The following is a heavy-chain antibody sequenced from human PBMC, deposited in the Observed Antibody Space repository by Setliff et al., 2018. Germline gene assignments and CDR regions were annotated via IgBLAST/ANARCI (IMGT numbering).Heavy chain of an antibody. CDR1: GYSFTDYW. Sequence: GESLKISCKGSGYSFTDYWIAWVRQTPGKGLEWMGTIYPGNADTRYSPSFQGQVTISTDTSINTAFLQWNNLKASDTAVYYCARRGERFFNWFDPWGQGTLVTVAS. CDR2: IYPGNADT. D-gene: IGHD2-21*01. J-gene: IGHJ5*02. CDR3: ARRGERFFNWFDP. V-gene: IGHV5-51*01.